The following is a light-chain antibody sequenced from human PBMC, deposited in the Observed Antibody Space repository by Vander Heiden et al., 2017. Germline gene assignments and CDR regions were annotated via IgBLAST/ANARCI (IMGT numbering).Light chain of an antibody. CDR3: HNYGGSPFT. J-gene: IGKJ4*01. V-gene: IGKV3-20*01. CDR2: DAS. Sequence: EIVLTQSPGPLSLSPGERATLSCRASQSVSRNYLAWYRQKPGQAPRLLIYDASTRASGIPDRFSGSGSGTDFTLTISRLEPEDFAVVYCHNYGGSPFTCGGGTKVEIK. CDR1: QSVSRNY.